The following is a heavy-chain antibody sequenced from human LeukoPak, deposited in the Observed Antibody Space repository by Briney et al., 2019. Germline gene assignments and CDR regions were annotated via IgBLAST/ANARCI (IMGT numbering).Heavy chain of an antibody. Sequence: GGSLRLSCAASGFTVSSNYMSWVRQAPGKGLEWVAVIWYDGSNKYYADSVKGRFTISRDNSKNTLYLQMNSLRAEDTAVYYRAREWHSYYYGMDVWGQGTTVTISS. CDR2: IWYDGSNK. J-gene: IGHJ6*02. V-gene: IGHV3-33*08. CDR3: AREWHSYYYGMDV. CDR1: GFTVSSNY. D-gene: IGHD3-3*02.